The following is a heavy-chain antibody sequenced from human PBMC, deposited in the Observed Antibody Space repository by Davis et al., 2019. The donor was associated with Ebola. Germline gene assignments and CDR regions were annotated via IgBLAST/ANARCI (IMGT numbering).Heavy chain of an antibody. CDR2: IYYSGST. CDR3: ASTRAAADPYYFDY. Sequence: PSETLSLTCTVSGGSISSGGYYWSWIRQHPGKGLEWIGYIYYSGSTYYNPSLKSRVTISVDTSKNQFSLKLSSVTAADTAVYYCASTRAAADPYYFDYWGQGTLVTVSS. D-gene: IGHD6-13*01. J-gene: IGHJ4*02. CDR1: GGSISSGGYY. V-gene: IGHV4-31*03.